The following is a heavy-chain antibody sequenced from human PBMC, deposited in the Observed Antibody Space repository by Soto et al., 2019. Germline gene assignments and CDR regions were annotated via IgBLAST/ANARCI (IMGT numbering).Heavy chain of an antibody. J-gene: IGHJ5*01. Sequence: EVQLLESGGGLVQPGGSLRLSCAASGFTFSTYTMSWVRRAPGKGLEWVSAISGSGGSPSYADSVQGRFTISRDNPKKTLDLQMNSLGDSDTAVYSCAKARCSTTNCYVPDSWGQGPLVTVSS. D-gene: IGHD2-2*01. CDR1: GFTFSTYT. CDR3: AKARCSTTNCYVPDS. V-gene: IGHV3-23*01. CDR2: ISGSGGSP.